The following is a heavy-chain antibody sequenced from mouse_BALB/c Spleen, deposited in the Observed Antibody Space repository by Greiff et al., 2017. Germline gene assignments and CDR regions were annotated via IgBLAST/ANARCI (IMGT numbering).Heavy chain of an antibody. D-gene: IGHD3-1*01. CDR3: ARGRARGSFGY. Sequence: VQLQESGAELAKPGASVKMSCKASGYTFTSYWMHWVKQRPGQGLEWIGYINPSTGYTEYNQKFKDKATLTADKSSSTAYMQLSSLTSEDSAVYYCARGRARGSFGYRGQGTLVTVSA. CDR1: GYTFTSYW. CDR2: INPSTGYT. J-gene: IGHJ3*01. V-gene: IGHV1-7*01.